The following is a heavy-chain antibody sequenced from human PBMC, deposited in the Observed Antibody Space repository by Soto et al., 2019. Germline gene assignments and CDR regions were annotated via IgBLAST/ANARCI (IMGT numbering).Heavy chain of an antibody. CDR3: ARDCVAGILGDALEI. J-gene: IGHJ3*02. Sequence: QVQLVQSGTEVKKPGASVKVSCKTSGYTFTNHGINWVRQAPGQGLEWMGWINPYNANTNYAQKLQCRVTITTSTSTTTAYMHLRSLTADDSAVYYSARDCVAGILGDALEILGQGTVVTASS. CDR2: INPYNANT. V-gene: IGHV1-18*04. CDR1: GYTFTNHG. D-gene: IGHD3-16*01.